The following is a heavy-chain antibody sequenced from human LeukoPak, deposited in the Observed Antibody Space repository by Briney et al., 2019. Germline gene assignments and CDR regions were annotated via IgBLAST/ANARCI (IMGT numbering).Heavy chain of an antibody. J-gene: IGHJ4*02. CDR1: GFTVSTNY. Sequence: GGSLRLSCAASGFTVSTNYMNWVRQAPGKGLEWVSAIYSGGNTYYADSVKGRFTISRDNSKNTLYLQMNSLRADDTAVYYCARGYYYDSSGYYLVYWGQGTLVTVSS. V-gene: IGHV3-66*01. CDR3: ARGYYYDSSGYYLVY. CDR2: IYSGGNT. D-gene: IGHD3-22*01.